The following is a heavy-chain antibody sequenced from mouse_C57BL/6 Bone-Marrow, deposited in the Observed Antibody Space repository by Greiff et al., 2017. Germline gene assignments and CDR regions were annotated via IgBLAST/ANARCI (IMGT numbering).Heavy chain of an antibody. CDR3: RAGTSY. CDR1: GYTFTSYW. Sequence: QVQLQQPGAELVRPGTSVTLSCKASGYTFTSYWMHWVKQRPGQGLEWIGVIDPSDSYTNYNQKFKGKATLTVDPSSSTAYMQLSSLTSEDSAVYYCRAGTSYWGQGTTLTVSS. V-gene: IGHV1-59*01. J-gene: IGHJ2*01. D-gene: IGHD3-1*01. CDR2: IDPSDSYT.